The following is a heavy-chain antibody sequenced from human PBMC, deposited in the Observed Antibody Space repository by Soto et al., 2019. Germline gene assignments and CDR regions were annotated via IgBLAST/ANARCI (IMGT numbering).Heavy chain of an antibody. Sequence: QVQLQESGPGLVKPSQTLSLTCTVSGGSISRGGYCWSWIRQHPGKGLEWIGYIGDSGSTYYNPSLKSRVTISVDTSKNQFSLKLSSVTAADTAVYYCARSVSVTTGDYWGQGTLVTVSP. CDR3: ARSVSVTTGDY. CDR1: GGSISRGGYC. CDR2: IGDSGST. J-gene: IGHJ4*02. V-gene: IGHV4-31*03. D-gene: IGHD4-17*01.